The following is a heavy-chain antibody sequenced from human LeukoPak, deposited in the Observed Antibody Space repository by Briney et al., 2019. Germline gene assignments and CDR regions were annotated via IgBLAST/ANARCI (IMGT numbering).Heavy chain of an antibody. V-gene: IGHV3-20*04. CDR2: IDWNGGTT. CDR1: GFTFDEYG. D-gene: IGHD3-22*01. J-gene: IGHJ4*02. CDR3: ARGWGPYDGSAYYFGLDY. Sequence: GGSLTLSCAASGFTFDEYGMSWVRQAPGKGLEWVAGIDWNGGTTGYADSVKGRFTISRDNAKNSVSLQLNSLRAEDTALYYCARGWGPYDGSAYYFGLDYWGQGTPVTISS.